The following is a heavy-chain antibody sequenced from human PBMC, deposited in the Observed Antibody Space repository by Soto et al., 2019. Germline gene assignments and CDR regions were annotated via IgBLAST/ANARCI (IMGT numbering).Heavy chain of an antibody. CDR2: IKSKTDGGTT. V-gene: IGHV3-15*01. CDR1: VFTFSNAW. Sequence: LRLSFAASVFTFSNAWMSWVRQAPGKGLEWVGRIKSKTDGGTTDYAAPVKGRFTISRDDSKNTLYLQMNSLKTEDTAVYYCTTVLYDSSGYQDYWGQGTMVTVSS. D-gene: IGHD3-22*01. CDR3: TTVLYDSSGYQDY. J-gene: IGHJ4*02.